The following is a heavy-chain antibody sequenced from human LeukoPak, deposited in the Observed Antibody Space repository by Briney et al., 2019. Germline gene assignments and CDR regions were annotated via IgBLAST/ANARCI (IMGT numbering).Heavy chain of an antibody. Sequence: GGSLRLSCAASGFTFSSYAMSWVRQAPGKGLEWVSAISGSGGSTYYADSVKGRFTISRDNSKNTLYLQMDSLRAEDTAVYYCATLPGIAAAGTWFDPWGQGTLVTVSS. D-gene: IGHD6-13*01. J-gene: IGHJ5*02. CDR3: ATLPGIAAAGTWFDP. V-gene: IGHV3-23*01. CDR2: ISGSGGST. CDR1: GFTFSSYA.